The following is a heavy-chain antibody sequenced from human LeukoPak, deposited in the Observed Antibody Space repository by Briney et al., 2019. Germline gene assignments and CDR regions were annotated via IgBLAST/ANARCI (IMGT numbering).Heavy chain of an antibody. CDR3: ATDPRIAVAGAPNENFDY. V-gene: IGHV3-30*03. Sequence: GGSLRLSCAASGFTFSSYGMHWVRQAPGKGLEWVAVISYDGSNKYYADSVKGRFTISRDNSKNTLYLQMNSLRAEDTAVYYCATDPRIAVAGAPNENFDYWGQGTLVTVSS. CDR2: ISYDGSNK. CDR1: GFTFSSYG. J-gene: IGHJ4*02. D-gene: IGHD6-19*01.